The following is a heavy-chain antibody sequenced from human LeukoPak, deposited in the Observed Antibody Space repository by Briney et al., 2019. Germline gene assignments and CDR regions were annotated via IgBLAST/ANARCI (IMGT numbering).Heavy chain of an antibody. Sequence: GRSLRLSCAASGFTFDDYAMHWVRQAPGKGLEWVSGISWNSGSIGYADSVKGRFTISRDNAKNPLYLRMNSLRAEDTALYYCAKDRDRAGYSSGWYEWGQGTLVTVSS. CDR1: GFTFDDYA. CDR2: ISWNSGSI. V-gene: IGHV3-9*01. CDR3: AKDRDRAGYSSGWYE. D-gene: IGHD6-19*01. J-gene: IGHJ4*02.